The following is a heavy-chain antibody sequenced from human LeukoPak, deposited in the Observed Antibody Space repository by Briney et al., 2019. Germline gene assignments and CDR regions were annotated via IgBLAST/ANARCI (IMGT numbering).Heavy chain of an antibody. CDR2: IYYSGST. Sequence: SETLSLTCTVSGGSISSYYWSWIRQHPGKGLEWIGYIYYSGSTYYNPSLKSRVTISVDTSKNQFSLKLSSVTAADTAVYYCAREGRQLWQPGGDYWGQGTLVTVSS. CDR1: GGSISSYY. CDR3: AREGRQLWQPGGDY. J-gene: IGHJ4*02. V-gene: IGHV4-59*06. D-gene: IGHD5-18*01.